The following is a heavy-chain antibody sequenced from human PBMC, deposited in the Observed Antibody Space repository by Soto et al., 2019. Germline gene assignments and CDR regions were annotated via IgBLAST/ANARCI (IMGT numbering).Heavy chain of an antibody. D-gene: IGHD3-9*01. CDR2: ISAYNGNT. V-gene: IGHV1-18*01. Sequence: QVQLVQSGAEVKKPGASVKVSCKASGYTFTSYGISWVRQAPEQGLEWMGWISAYNGNTNYAQKLQGRVTMTTDTSTSTAYMELRSLRSDDTAVYYCARDPSTSYSDILAGYYKGFDYWGQGTLVTVSS. CDR3: ARDPSTSYSDILAGYYKGFDY. CDR1: GYTFTSYG. J-gene: IGHJ4*02.